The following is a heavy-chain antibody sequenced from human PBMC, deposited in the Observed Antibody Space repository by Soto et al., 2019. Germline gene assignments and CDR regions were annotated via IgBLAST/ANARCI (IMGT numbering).Heavy chain of an antibody. Sequence: ASVKVSCKASGYTFTVYYMHWVRQAPGQGLEWMGWINPKSGGTMYPQKFQGRVTMTWDTSISTAYMALTRLRSDDTAVYYCARDLAKGRGSAGCESWGQGTLVIVSS. J-gene: IGHJ5*02. CDR2: INPKSGGT. CDR3: ARDLAKGRGSAGCES. CDR1: GYTFTVYY. D-gene: IGHD6-25*01. V-gene: IGHV1-2*02.